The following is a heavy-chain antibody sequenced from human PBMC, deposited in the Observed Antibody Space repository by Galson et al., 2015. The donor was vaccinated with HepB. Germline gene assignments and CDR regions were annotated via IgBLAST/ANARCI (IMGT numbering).Heavy chain of an antibody. Sequence: CAIFGDRVSGYSATWYCIRQSPSRGLEWLGRTYYRSKWYTDYALSVKSRITITADTSQNQFSLQLNSVTPEDTAIYYCSRVDCSGGPCPTFFDYWGQGTLVTVSS. D-gene: IGHD2-15*01. CDR2: TYYRSKWYT. J-gene: IGHJ4*02. V-gene: IGHV6-1*01. CDR1: GDRVSGYSAT. CDR3: SRVDCSGGPCPTFFDY.